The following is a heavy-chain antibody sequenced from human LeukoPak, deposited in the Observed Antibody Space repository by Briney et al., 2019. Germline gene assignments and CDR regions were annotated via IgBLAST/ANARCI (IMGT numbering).Heavy chain of an antibody. J-gene: IGHJ6*02. CDR1: GFTSSSYG. V-gene: IGHV3-33*01. D-gene: IGHD6-6*01. CDR2: IWYDGSNK. CDR3: ARDRLNEQQLVYKPAHYYYYYGTDV. Sequence: GRSLRLSCAASGFTSSSYGMHWVRQAPGKGLEWVAVIWYDGSNKYYADSVKGRFTISRDNSKNTLYLQMNSLRAEDTAVYYCARDRLNEQQLVYKPAHYYYYYGTDVWGQGTTVTVSS.